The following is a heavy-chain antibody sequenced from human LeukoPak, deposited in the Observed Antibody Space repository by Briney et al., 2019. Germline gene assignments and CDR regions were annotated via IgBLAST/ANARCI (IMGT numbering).Heavy chain of an antibody. V-gene: IGHV1-18*04. J-gene: IGHJ6*03. Sequence: ASVKVSCKASGYTFTGYYMHWVRQAPGQGLEWMGWISAYNGNTNYAQKLQGRVTMTTDTSTSTAYMELRSLRSDDTAVYYCARDRHCSGGSCYSYYYYYMDVWGKGTTVTISS. D-gene: IGHD2-15*01. CDR1: GYTFTGYY. CDR3: ARDRHCSGGSCYSYYYYYMDV. CDR2: ISAYNGNT.